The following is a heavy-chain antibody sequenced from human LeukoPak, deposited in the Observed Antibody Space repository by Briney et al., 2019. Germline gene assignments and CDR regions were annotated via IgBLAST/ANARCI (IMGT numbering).Heavy chain of an antibody. Sequence: ASVKVSCKASGYTFTGYYMHWVRQAPGQGLEWMGWINPNSGGTNYAQKFQGWVTMTRDTSISTAYMELSRLRSDDTAAYYCARGYSSGWYYFDYWGQGTLVTVSS. CDR1: GYTFTGYY. D-gene: IGHD6-19*01. J-gene: IGHJ4*02. CDR3: ARGYSSGWYYFDY. V-gene: IGHV1-2*04. CDR2: INPNSGGT.